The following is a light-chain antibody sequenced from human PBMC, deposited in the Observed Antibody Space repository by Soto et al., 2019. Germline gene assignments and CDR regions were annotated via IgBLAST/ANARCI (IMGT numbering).Light chain of an antibody. V-gene: IGLV2-23*01. CDR1: YSDIGNY. CDR2: EGT. CDR3: CSDSSPYV. Sequence: QSALTQPASVSGSPGQSITISCTETYSDIGNYVSWYQQHTDKAPKLIIYEGTKRPSGVSDRFSGSKSDNTASLTISGLQAEDEADYYCCSDSSPYVFGTGTKVTVL. J-gene: IGLJ1*01.